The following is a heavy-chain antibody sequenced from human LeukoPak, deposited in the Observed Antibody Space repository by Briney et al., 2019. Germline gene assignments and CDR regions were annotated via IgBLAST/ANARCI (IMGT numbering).Heavy chain of an antibody. CDR2: IIPIFGTA. V-gene: IGHV1-69*06. D-gene: IGHD3-22*01. CDR1: GDTFTTYA. Sequence: GASVKVSCKASGDTFTTYAIIWVRQAPGQGLEWMGGIIPIFGTANYAQKFQGRVTITADKSTSTAYMELSSLRSEDTAVYYCAKDGLPYYYDSSGYSKRPLDYWGQGTLVTASS. J-gene: IGHJ4*02. CDR3: AKDGLPYYYDSSGYSKRPLDY.